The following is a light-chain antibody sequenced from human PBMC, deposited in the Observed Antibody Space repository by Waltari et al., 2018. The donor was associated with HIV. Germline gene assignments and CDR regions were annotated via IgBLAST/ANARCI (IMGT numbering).Light chain of an antibody. J-gene: IGLJ1*01. V-gene: IGLV1-44*01. Sequence: SVLTQSPSASGTPGQTVSISCSGSSSNFGSNTVSWYQQLPGTAPKLLIYSNSQRPSGVPDRFSGSKSGTSASLAIGGLQSEDEADYYCSSYTSSSTYVFGTGTKVTVL. CDR1: SSNFGSNT. CDR2: SNS. CDR3: SSYTSSSTYV.